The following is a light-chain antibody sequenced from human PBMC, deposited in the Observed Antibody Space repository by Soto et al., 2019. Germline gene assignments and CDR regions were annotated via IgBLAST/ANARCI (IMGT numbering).Light chain of an antibody. CDR2: LGS. V-gene: IGKV2-28*01. Sequence: DIVMTQSPLSLPVTPGESASISCRSSESLLYSNGYNYLNWYLQRPGQSPQLLIYLGSNRASGVPERVSGSESATDFTLKTSRVEAEDVGIFSCLKALQPPLPFGGGTKVDIK. CDR3: LKALQPPLP. J-gene: IGKJ4*01. CDR1: ESLLYSNGYNY.